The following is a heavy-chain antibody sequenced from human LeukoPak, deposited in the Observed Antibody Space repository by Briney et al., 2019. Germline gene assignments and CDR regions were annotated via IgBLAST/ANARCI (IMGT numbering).Heavy chain of an antibody. CDR2: ISAYNGNT. CDR1: GYTFTSYG. CDR3: AGVRGYYDSSGYYYAG. J-gene: IGHJ4*02. Sequence: GASVKVSCKASGYTFTSYGISWVRQAPGQGLEWMGWISAYNGNTNYAQKLQGRVTMTTDTSTSTAYMELRSLRSDDTAVYYCAGVRGYYDSSGYYYAGWGQGTLVTVSS. V-gene: IGHV1-18*01. D-gene: IGHD3-22*01.